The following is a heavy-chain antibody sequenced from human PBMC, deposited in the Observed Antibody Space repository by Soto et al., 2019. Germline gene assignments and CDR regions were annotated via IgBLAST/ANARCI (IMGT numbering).Heavy chain of an antibody. CDR2: MNPNSGNT. V-gene: IGHV1-8*01. CDR1: GYTFTSYD. D-gene: IGHD6-19*01. CDR3: ARDQGSGWENDY. J-gene: IGHJ4*02. Sequence: GASVKVSCKASGYTFTSYDINWVRQATGQGLEWMGWMNPNSGNTGYAQKFQGRFTISRDDAKNSLYLQMNSLRDEDTAVYYCARDQGSGWENDYWGQGTMVTVSS.